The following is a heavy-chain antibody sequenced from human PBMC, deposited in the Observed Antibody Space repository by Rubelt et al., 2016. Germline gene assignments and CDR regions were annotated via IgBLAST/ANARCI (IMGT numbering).Heavy chain of an antibody. D-gene: IGHD3-22*01. J-gene: IGHJ4*02. CDR3: ASDRNFYDSSGYYSCLDY. Sequence: QVQLVESGGGVVQPGRSLRLSCAASGFTFSSYGMHWVRQAPGKGLEWVAVISYDRSNKYYADYVKGRFTISRDNSKNTLYLQMNGLRAEDTAVYYCASDRNFYDSSGYYSCLDYWGQGTLVTVSS. CDR2: ISYDRSNK. V-gene: IGHV3-30*03. CDR1: GFTFSSYG.